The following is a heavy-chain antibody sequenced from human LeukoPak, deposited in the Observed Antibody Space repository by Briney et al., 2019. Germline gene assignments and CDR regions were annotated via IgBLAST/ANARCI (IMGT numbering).Heavy chain of an antibody. CDR2: IYPGDSDT. CDR3: ARREGYYYDSSGYYNY. V-gene: IGHV5-51*01. D-gene: IGHD3-22*01. CDR1: GYSLTSYW. Sequence: GESLKISCKGSGYSLTSYWIGWVRQMPGKGLEWMGIIYPGDSDTRYSPSFQGQVTISADKSISTAYLQWSSLKASDTAMYYCARREGYYYDSSGYYNYWGQGTLVTVSS. J-gene: IGHJ4*02.